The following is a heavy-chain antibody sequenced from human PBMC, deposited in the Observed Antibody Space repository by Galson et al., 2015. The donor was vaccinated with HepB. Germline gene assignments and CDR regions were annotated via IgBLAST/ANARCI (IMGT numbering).Heavy chain of an antibody. CDR3: ARLRVVRGPQGFDY. D-gene: IGHD3-10*01. V-gene: IGHV4-4*02. J-gene: IGHJ4*02. Sequence: ETLSLTCVVSGDSISSSNWWSWVRQPPGKGLEWIGEIYHSGSTKYNPSLKSRVTISVDRSKNQFSLKLNSVTAADTAVYYCARLRVVRGPQGFDYWGQGTLVTVSS. CDR2: IYHSGST. CDR1: GDSISSSNW.